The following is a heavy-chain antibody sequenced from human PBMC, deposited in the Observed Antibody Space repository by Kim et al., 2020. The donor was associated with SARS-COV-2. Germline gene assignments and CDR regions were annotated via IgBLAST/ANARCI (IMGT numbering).Heavy chain of an antibody. CDR3: ARKLGYNSNWYYGMDV. D-gene: IGHD6-13*01. V-gene: IGHV4-39*01. Sequence: SETLSLTCTDSSVSVSSSNHYWGWIRQPPGKGLEWIGSIYYSGSTYYNPSLKSRVTISVDTSKNQFSLKLSSVTAADTAVYYCARKLGYNSNWYYGMDVWGQGTTVTVSS. J-gene: IGHJ6*02. CDR2: IYYSGST. CDR1: SVSVSSSNHY.